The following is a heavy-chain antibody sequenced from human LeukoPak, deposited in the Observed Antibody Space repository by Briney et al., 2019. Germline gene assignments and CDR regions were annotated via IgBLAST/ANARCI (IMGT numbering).Heavy chain of an antibody. CDR2: INPSGGST. CDR1: GYTFTSYY. D-gene: IGHD4-17*01. V-gene: IGHV1-46*01. Sequence: ASVKVSCKASGYTFTSYYMHWVRQAPGQGLEWMEIINPSGGSTSYAQKFQGRVTMTRDTSTSTVYMELSSLRSEDTAVYYCARAYYGDYGFDPWGQGNLVTVSS. CDR3: ARAYYGDYGFDP. J-gene: IGHJ5*02.